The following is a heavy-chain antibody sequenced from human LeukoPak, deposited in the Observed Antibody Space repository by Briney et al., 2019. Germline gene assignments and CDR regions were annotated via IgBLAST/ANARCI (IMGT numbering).Heavy chain of an antibody. V-gene: IGHV1-69*05. J-gene: IGHJ1*01. CDR3: AREPTMTTVTTGPSSEYFQH. D-gene: IGHD4-11*01. Sequence: SVKVSCKASGGTFSSYAIIWVRQAPGQGLEWMGGIIPIFGTANYAQKFQGRVTITTDESTSTAYMELSSLRSEDTAVYYCAREPTMTTVTTGPSSEYFQHWGQGTLVTVSS. CDR1: GGTFSSYA. CDR2: IIPIFGTA.